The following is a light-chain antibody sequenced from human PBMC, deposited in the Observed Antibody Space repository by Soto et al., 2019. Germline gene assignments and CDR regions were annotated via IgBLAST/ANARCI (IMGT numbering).Light chain of an antibody. J-gene: IGLJ2*01. CDR3: AAWDDRGNGVV. CDR1: SSNVGTYN. Sequence: QSVLTQPPSVSGTPGQSITISCSGSSSNVGTYNLNWYQHLPGTAPKLLFATYDQRHSGVADRFSGSKSGTSASPAISGLQSEDEADYYCAAWDDRGNGVVFGGGTKLTVL. CDR2: TYD. V-gene: IGLV1-44*01.